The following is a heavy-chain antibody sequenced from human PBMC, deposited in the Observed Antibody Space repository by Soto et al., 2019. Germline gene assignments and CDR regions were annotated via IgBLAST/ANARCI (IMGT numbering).Heavy chain of an antibody. D-gene: IGHD3-10*01. CDR1: VGSFSCYY. J-gene: IGHJ6*02. CDR3: AREGRMIRGVIINSYYYYGMDV. V-gene: IGHV4-34*01. CDR2: INHSGST. Sequence: SGTLSLTCAVYVGSFSCYYWSWIRQPPGKGLEWIGEINHSGSTNYNPSLKSRVTISVDTSKNQFSLKLSSVTAADTAVYYCAREGRMIRGVIINSYYYYGMDVWGQGTTVTVSS.